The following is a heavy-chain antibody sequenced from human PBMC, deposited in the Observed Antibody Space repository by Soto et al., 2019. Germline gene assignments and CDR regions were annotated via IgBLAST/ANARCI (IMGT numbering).Heavy chain of an antibody. D-gene: IGHD4-17*01. CDR2: IYYSGST. CDR1: GGSISSYY. CDR3: ARRYGDYFDF. V-gene: IGHV4-59*08. Sequence: PSETLSLTCTVSGGSISSYYWSWIRQPPGKGLEWIGYIYYSGSTNHNPSLKSRVTISVDTSKNQFSLKLSSVTAADTAVYYCARRYGDYFDFWGQGTLVTVSS. J-gene: IGHJ4*02.